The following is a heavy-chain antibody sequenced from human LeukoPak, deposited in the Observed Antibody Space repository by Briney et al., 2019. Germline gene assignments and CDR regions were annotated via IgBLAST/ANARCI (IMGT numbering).Heavy chain of an antibody. CDR3: ARDSSGWGFDY. V-gene: IGHV3-74*01. D-gene: IGHD6-25*01. CDR1: GFTFSTYW. J-gene: IGHJ4*02. Sequence: GGSLRLSCAASGFTFSTYWVHWVRQAPGKGLVWVSGIRSDGSSTIYADSVKGRFTISRDNARNTLYLRVNSLRAEDTAVYYCARDSSGWGFDYWGQGSLVTVSS. CDR2: IRSDGSST.